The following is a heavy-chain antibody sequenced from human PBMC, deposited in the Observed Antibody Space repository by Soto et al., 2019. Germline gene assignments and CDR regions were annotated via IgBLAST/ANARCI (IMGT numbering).Heavy chain of an antibody. V-gene: IGHV4-34*01. Sequence: SEPLSLTCAVYGGSFRGYCCRSLRQPPGKVLEWIGEINHSGSTNYNPSLKSRVTISVDTSKNQFSLKLSFVTAADTAVYYCAWKEVNYYYYGMDVWGQGTTVTVSS. D-gene: IGHD1-1*01. CDR2: INHSGST. J-gene: IGHJ6*02. CDR3: AWKEVNYYYYGMDV. CDR1: GGSFRGYC.